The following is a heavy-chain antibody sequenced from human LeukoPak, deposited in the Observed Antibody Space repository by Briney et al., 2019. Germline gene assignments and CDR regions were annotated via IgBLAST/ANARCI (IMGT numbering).Heavy chain of an antibody. CDR3: ASGETGSTLGGY. D-gene: IGHD1-1*01. CDR1: GVPLSAYY. J-gene: IGHJ4*02. CDR2: IYDTGNT. V-gene: IGHV4-59*01. Sequence: SETLSLTCTVSGVPLSAYYWNWIRQPPGKGLDWVGYIYDTGNTNYNPSLKSRVTISVDTSKNQFSLKLTSVTAADTAVYYCASGETGSTLGGYWGQGTRDTVSS.